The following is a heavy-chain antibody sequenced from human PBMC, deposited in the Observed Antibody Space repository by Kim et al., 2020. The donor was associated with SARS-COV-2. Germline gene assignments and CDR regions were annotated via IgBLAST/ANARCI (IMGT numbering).Heavy chain of an antibody. D-gene: IGHD1-20*01. CDR2: IIPIFGTA. V-gene: IGHV1-69*13. J-gene: IGHJ4*02. Sequence: SVKVSCKAPGGTFSSYAISWVRQAPGQGLEWMGGIIPIFGTANYAQKFQGRVTITADESTSTAYMELSSLRSEDTAVYYCAPHPLTGTTPDFDYWGQGTLVTVSS. CDR1: GGTFSSYA. CDR3: APHPLTGTTPDFDY.